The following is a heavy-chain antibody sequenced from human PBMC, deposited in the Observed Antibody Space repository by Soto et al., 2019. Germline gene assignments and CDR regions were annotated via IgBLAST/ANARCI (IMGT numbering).Heavy chain of an antibody. D-gene: IGHD5-12*01. CDR3: ARDYYRFNSGYGFSMDV. CDR1: GFIFSRDG. J-gene: IGHJ6*02. CDR2: ISYDGSNK. V-gene: IGHV3-30*19. Sequence: PGGSLRLSCVASGFIFSRDGMHWVRQAPGKGLEWVAVISYDGSNKYYADSVKGRFTISRDNSKNTLYLQVNSLRAEDTAVYYCARDYYRFNSGYGFSMDVWGQGTTVTVS.